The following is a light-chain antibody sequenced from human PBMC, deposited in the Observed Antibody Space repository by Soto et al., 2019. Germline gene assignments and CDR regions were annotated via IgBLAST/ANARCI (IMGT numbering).Light chain of an antibody. Sequence: QTVVTQEPSFSVSPGGTVTLTCGLSSGSVSPSYYPGWFQQTPGQAPRAPIYTTNTRSSGVPDRFSGSILGNKAALTITGAQADDESDYYCAVWDDSLNGYVFGTGTKVTVL. CDR1: SGSVSPSYY. V-gene: IGLV8-61*01. CDR2: TTN. CDR3: AVWDDSLNGYV. J-gene: IGLJ1*01.